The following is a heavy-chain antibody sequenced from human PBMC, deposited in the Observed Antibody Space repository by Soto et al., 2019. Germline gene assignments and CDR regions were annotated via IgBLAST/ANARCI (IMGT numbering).Heavy chain of an antibody. D-gene: IGHD3-22*01. CDR1: GGSISSGGYY. Sequence: TLSLTCTVSGGSISSGGYYWSWIRQHPGKGLEWIGYIYYSGSTYYNPSLKSRVTISVDTSKNQFSLKLSSVTAADTAVYYCARTRSEDYYDSSGNIDYWGQGTLVTVSS. CDR3: ARTRSEDYYDSSGNIDY. V-gene: IGHV4-31*03. J-gene: IGHJ4*02. CDR2: IYYSGST.